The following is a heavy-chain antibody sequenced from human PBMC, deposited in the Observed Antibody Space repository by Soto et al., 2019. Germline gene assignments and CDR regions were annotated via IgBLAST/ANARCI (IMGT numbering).Heavy chain of an antibody. CDR3: ARQYYDSGRGAFDI. V-gene: IGHV3-11*01. D-gene: IGHD1-26*01. Sequence: QVQLVESGGGLVKPGGTLRLSCAASGFILNDYYMSWIRQAPGKGLEWVSSISTSGSMKYYADSVKGRCTISRDNAKNTMYLQVNSLRAEDTAVYYCARQYYDSGRGAFDIWGQGTMVTVSS. CDR2: ISTSGSMK. J-gene: IGHJ3*02. CDR1: GFILNDYY.